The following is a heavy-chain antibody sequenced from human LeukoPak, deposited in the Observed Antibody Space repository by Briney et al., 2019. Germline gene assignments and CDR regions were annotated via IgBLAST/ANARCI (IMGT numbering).Heavy chain of an antibody. D-gene: IGHD3-22*01. CDR1: GGSISSYY. V-gene: IGHV4-4*07. Sequence: SETLSLTCIVSGGSISSYYWSGIRQPAGRGLEWIGRIYISGRTNYNPSLKSRVTMSVDTSKNQFSLKLRSVTAADTAVYYCARAGYYYDSSAYAIDYWGQGTLVTVSS. CDR3: ARAGYYYDSSAYAIDY. J-gene: IGHJ4*02. CDR2: IYISGRT.